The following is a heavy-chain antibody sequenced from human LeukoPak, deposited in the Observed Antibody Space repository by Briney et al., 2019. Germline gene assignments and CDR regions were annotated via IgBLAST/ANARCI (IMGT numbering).Heavy chain of an antibody. CDR1: GFTFSSFG. CDR3: AKDRFDSSGYYFDY. V-gene: IGHV3-30*02. Sequence: GGSLRLSCAASGFTFSSFGMHWVRQAPGKGLEWVAFLRYDGSDKYYADSLKGRFTVSRDNSKNTLYLQMNSLRAEDTAVYYCAKDRFDSSGYYFDYWGQGTLVTVSS. J-gene: IGHJ4*02. D-gene: IGHD3-22*01. CDR2: LRYDGSDK.